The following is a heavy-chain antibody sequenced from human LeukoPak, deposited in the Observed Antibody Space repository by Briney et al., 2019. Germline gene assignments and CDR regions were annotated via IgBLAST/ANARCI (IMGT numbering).Heavy chain of an antibody. D-gene: IGHD5-12*01. V-gene: IGHV4-59*08. CDR1: GGSISSYY. Sequence: HPSETLSLTCTVSGGSISSYYRSWVRQFPGKGLEWIGYISDSGSTNYSPSLESRVTISVDTSKNKFSLILSSVTAADTAVYYCARRGGTVVGDTGYHYWYFDNWGQGTLVTVSS. CDR2: ISDSGST. J-gene: IGHJ4*02. CDR3: ARRGGTVVGDTGYHYWYFDN.